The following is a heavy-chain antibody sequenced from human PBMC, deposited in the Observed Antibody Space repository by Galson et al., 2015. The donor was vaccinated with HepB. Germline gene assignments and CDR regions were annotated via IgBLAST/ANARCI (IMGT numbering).Heavy chain of an antibody. Sequence: SCKASGYTFTSYGISWVRQAPGQGLEWMGWISAYNGNTNYAQKLQGRVTMTTDTSTSTAYMELRSLRSDDTAVYYCARGYCSSTSCYYYYMDVWGKGTTVTVSS. CDR1: GYTFTSYG. V-gene: IGHV1-18*01. J-gene: IGHJ6*03. CDR2: ISAYNGNT. CDR3: ARGYCSSTSCYYYYMDV. D-gene: IGHD2-2*01.